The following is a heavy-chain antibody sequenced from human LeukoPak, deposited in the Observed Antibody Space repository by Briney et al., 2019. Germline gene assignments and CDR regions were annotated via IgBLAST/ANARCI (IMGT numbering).Heavy chain of an antibody. J-gene: IGHJ3*01. Sequence: GGSLRLSCAASGFIFNSYAMSWVCQAPGKGLEWVSTISDIGLSTYYADSVKGRLTISRDNSKNTLSLLLSSLRADDTAIYYRARISLRAFDVWGQGTTVTVSS. V-gene: IGHV3-23*01. CDR2: ISDIGLST. CDR3: ARISLRAFDV. CDR1: GFIFNSYA. D-gene: IGHD2/OR15-2a*01.